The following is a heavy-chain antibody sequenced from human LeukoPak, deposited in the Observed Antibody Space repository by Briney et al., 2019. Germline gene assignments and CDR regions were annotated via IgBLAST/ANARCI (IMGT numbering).Heavy chain of an antibody. V-gene: IGHV3-64*01. CDR2: ISSNGGST. CDR1: GFTFSSYA. Sequence: PGGSLRLSCAASGFTFSSYAMHWVRQAPGNGLEYVSAISSNGGSTYYANSVKGRFTISRDNSKNTLYLQMGSLRAEDMAVYYCARGQIEWVPLYAFDMWGQGTMVTVSS. J-gene: IGHJ3*02. CDR3: ARGQIEWVPLYAFDM. D-gene: IGHD1-26*01.